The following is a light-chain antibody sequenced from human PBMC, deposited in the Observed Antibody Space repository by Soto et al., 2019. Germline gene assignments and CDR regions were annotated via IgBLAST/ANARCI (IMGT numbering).Light chain of an antibody. J-gene: IGKJ4*01. CDR3: QQYGRSPT. Sequence: EIALTQSPGTLSLSPGERATLSCRASQSISSTYLAWYQQKPGQAPRLLIFSASSRATGIPDRFSGSGSGTDFTLTISRLEPEDFAVYYCQQYGRSPTFGGGTKVEIE. CDR2: SAS. CDR1: QSISSTY. V-gene: IGKV3-20*01.